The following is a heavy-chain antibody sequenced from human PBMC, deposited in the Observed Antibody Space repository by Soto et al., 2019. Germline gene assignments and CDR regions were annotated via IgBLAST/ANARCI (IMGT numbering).Heavy chain of an antibody. Sequence: QVQLVESGGGVVQPGRSLRLSCAASGFTFSSYGMHWVRQAPGKGLEWVAVIWYDGSNKYYADSVKGRFTISRDNSKNTLYLQMNCLRAEDTAVYYGARVKYCSANSCYASFDIWGQGTMVTVSS. CDR2: IWYDGSNK. J-gene: IGHJ3*02. CDR1: GFTFSSYG. CDR3: ARVKYCSANSCYASFDI. D-gene: IGHD2-15*01. V-gene: IGHV3-33*01.